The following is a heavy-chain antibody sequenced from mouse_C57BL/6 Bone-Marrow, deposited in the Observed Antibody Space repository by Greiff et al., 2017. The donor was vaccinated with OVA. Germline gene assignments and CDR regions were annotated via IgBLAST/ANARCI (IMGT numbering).Heavy chain of an antibody. CDR3: AREEAYYYGSSYYFDY. J-gene: IGHJ2*01. V-gene: IGHV1-82*01. CDR2: IYPGDGDT. CDR1: GYAFSSSW. D-gene: IGHD1-1*01. Sequence: VQLQQSGPELVKPGASVKISCKASGYAFSSSWMNWVKQRPGKGLEWIGRIYPGDGDTNYNGKFKGKATLTADKSSSTAYMQLSSLTSEDSAVYFCAREEAYYYGSSYYFDYWGQGTTLTVSS.